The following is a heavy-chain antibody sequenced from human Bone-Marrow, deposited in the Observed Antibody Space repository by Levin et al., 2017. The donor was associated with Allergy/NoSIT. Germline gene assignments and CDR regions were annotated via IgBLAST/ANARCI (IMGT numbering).Heavy chain of an antibody. CDR3: AKDVRMNGAAHNSIFDI. J-gene: IGHJ3*02. D-gene: IGHD5-24*01. V-gene: IGHV3-23*01. CDR2: VSNSGATT. CDR1: GFTFSSYA. Sequence: PGGSLRLSCAASGFTFSSYAMSWVRQAPGKGLDWVSVVSNSGATTFYADSVKGRFTVSRDNSKNTVYLQMNSLRADDTAVYYCAKDVRMNGAAHNSIFDIWGHGTMVNVSS.